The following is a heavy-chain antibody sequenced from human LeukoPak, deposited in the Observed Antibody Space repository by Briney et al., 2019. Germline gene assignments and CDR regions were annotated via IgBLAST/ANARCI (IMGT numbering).Heavy chain of an antibody. CDR2: IVVGSGNT. Sequence: TSVKVSCKASGFTFTSSAVQWVRQARGQRREWIGWIVVGSGNTNYAQKFQERVTITRDMSTSTAYMELSSLRSEDTAVYYCAAQRVGPRSGMDVWGQGTTVTVSS. CDR3: AAQRVGPRSGMDV. CDR1: GFTFTSSA. V-gene: IGHV1-58*01. D-gene: IGHD2-15*01. J-gene: IGHJ6*02.